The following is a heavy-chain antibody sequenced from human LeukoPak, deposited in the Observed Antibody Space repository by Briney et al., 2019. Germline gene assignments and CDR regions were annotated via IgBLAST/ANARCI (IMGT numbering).Heavy chain of an antibody. CDR3: ARLGTGGIVGTLSSSRDNWFDP. J-gene: IGHJ5*02. D-gene: IGHD3/OR15-3a*01. CDR1: GPTFSMVG. Sequence: GQSLRLSCVASGPTFSMVGMHWVRQAPGKGLECVAGIHYDATHEKYADSVTGRFTISRDNPRKTLYLKKNSLRLEDTAIYYCARLGTGGIVGTLSSSRDNWFDPWGQGTLVTVSS. V-gene: IGHV3-30*03. CDR2: IHYDATHE.